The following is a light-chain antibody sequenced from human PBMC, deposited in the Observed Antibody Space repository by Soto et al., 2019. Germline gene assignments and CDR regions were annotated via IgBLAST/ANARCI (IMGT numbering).Light chain of an antibody. V-gene: IGKV3-15*01. CDR1: QSVSSN. CDR3: QQRSNWPS. J-gene: IGKJ4*01. Sequence: ETMTTQSPSTLSVSPGERATLYCRASQSVSSNLAGYQQKPGQAPRLLIYGASTRATGIPARFSGSGSGTEFTLTISSLQSEDFAVYYCQQRSNWPSFGGGTKVDIK. CDR2: GAS.